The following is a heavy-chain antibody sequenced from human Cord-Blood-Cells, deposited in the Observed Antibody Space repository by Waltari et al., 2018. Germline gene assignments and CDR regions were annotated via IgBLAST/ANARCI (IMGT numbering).Heavy chain of an antibody. CDR2: FEPEDGET. D-gene: IGHD3-10*01. CDR1: GYTLTELS. J-gene: IGHJ4*02. V-gene: IGHV1-24*01. CDR3: ATAYYYGSGSYYNFDY. Sequence: QVQLVQSGAEVKKPGASVKVSCKVSGYTLTELSMHWVRQAPGKVLEWMGGFEPEDGETIYEQRFQGRVTMTEDTSTDTAYMELSSLRSEDTAVYYCATAYYYGSGSYYNFDYWGQGTLVTVSS.